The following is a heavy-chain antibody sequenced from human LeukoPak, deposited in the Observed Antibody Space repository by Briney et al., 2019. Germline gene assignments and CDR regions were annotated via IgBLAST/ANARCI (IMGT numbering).Heavy chain of an antibody. CDR2: ISGSGDTT. Sequence: PGGSLRLSCAVSGFTFSTYATTWVRQAPGKGLEWVSGISGSGDTTNYADSVKGWFTISRDNSKNTLYLQMNSLRVEDTAVYFCANGSGGGYSGLVYWGQGTLAIVSS. CDR3: ANGSGGGYSGLVY. D-gene: IGHD3-22*01. J-gene: IGHJ4*02. CDR1: GFTFSTYA. V-gene: IGHV3-23*01.